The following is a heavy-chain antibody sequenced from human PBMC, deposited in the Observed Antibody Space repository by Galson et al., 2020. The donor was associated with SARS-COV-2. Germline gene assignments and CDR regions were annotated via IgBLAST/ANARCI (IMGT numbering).Heavy chain of an antibody. Sequence: QLGESLKISCAASGFTFSSYGMHWVRQAPGKGLAWVAVIWYDGSNKYYADSVKGRFTISRDNSKNTLYLQMNSLRAEDTAVYYCASSPSYYYGMDVWGQGTTVTVSS. V-gene: IGHV3-33*01. J-gene: IGHJ6*02. CDR3: ASSPSYYYGMDV. CDR1: GFTFSSYG. CDR2: IWYDGSNK.